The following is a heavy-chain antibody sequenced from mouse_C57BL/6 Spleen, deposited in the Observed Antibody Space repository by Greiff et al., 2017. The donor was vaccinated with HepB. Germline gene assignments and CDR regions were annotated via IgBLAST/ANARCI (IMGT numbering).Heavy chain of an antibody. Sequence: EVQLQQSGAELVRPGASVKLSCTASGFNIKDDYMHWVKQSPEQGLEWIGWIDPENGDTEYASKFQGKATITADTSSNTAYLQLSSLTSEDTAVYYCTTGYYGSDYFDYWGQGTTLTVSS. D-gene: IGHD1-1*01. CDR3: TTGYYGSDYFDY. CDR1: GFNIKDDY. V-gene: IGHV14-4*01. J-gene: IGHJ2*01. CDR2: IDPENGDT.